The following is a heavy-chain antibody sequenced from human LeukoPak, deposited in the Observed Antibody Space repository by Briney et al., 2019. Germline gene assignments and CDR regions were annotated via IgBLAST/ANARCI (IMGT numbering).Heavy chain of an antibody. CDR1: GFTVSSNY. Sequence: GGSLRLSCAASGFTVSSNYMSWVRQAPGKGLEWVSVIFSGGTTYYADSLKGRFTISRHNSENTLYLQMNSLRGEDTAVYYCARGVLGYSYGFDYWGQGTLVTVSS. V-gene: IGHV3-53*04. CDR3: ARGVLGYSYGFDY. CDR2: IFSGGTT. J-gene: IGHJ4*02. D-gene: IGHD5-18*01.